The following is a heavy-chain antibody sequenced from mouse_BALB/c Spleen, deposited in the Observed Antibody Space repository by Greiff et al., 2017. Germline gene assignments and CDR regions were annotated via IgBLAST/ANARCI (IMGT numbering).Heavy chain of an antibody. Sequence: EVKLVESGGGLVQPGGSMKLSCVDSGFTFSSYWMSWVRQSPEKGLEWVAEIRLKSDNYATHYAESVKGKFTISRDDSKSRLYLQMNSLRAEDTGIYYGTGVANWDRYWYFDVWGAGTTVTVYS. J-gene: IGHJ1*01. D-gene: IGHD4-1*01. CDR2: IRLKSDNYAT. CDR3: TGVANWDRYWYFDV. CDR1: GFTFSSYW. V-gene: IGHV6-3*01.